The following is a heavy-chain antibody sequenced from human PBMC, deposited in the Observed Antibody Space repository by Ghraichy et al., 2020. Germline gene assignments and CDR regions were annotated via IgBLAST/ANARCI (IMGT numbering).Heavy chain of an antibody. D-gene: IGHD1-26*01. CDR3: AREAPHGDGSPDY. CDR1: GFTFSRYW. V-gene: IGHV3-7*01. Sequence: GGSLRLSCAASGFTFSRYWMCLVRQAPGKGLEWVANIKVDGGEKYYVDSVEGRFTISRDNAKNSLYLQMNSLRGEDTALYYCAREAPHGDGSPDYWGQGTLVTVSS. CDR2: IKVDGGEK. J-gene: IGHJ4*02.